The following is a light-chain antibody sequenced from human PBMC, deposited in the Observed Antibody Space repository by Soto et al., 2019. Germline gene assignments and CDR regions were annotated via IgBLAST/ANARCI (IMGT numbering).Light chain of an antibody. CDR2: GTS. Sequence: EIVLTQSPGTLSLSPGERATLSCRASQSVSSRYLAWYQQKPGQAPRLLIYGTSSRATGISDRFRGSGSGTDFTLTISRLEPEEFAVYYCQQNYSSPSWTFGKGPNVE. CDR1: QSVSSRY. CDR3: QQNYSSPSWT. V-gene: IGKV3-20*01. J-gene: IGKJ1*01.